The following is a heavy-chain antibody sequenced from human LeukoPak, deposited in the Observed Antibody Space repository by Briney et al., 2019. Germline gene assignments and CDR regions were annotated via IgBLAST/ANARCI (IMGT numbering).Heavy chain of an antibody. CDR1: GFTFSSYA. Sequence: GGSLRLSCAASGFTFSSYAMSWVRPPPGKGLEWVSAIGGSGGSTYYADSVKGRFTISRDNSKNTLYLQMNSLRAEDTAVYYCAKPPRNAISYWGQGTLVTVSS. V-gene: IGHV3-23*01. CDR3: AKPPRNAISY. D-gene: IGHD1-1*01. J-gene: IGHJ4*02. CDR2: IGGSGGST.